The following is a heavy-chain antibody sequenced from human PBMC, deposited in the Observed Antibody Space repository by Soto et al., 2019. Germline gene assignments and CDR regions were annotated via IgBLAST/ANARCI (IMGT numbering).Heavy chain of an antibody. V-gene: IGHV4-34*01. CDR1: GGSFIGYY. D-gene: IGHD6-19*01. Sequence: SETLSLTCAVYGGSFIGYYWTWIRQPPGTGLEWIGEINHSGSTNYNPSLKSRVTISVDTSKNQFSLKLTSVTAADTAVYFCVRSPGWYKIDSWGQGILVTVSS. CDR3: VRSPGWYKIDS. CDR2: INHSGST. J-gene: IGHJ4*02.